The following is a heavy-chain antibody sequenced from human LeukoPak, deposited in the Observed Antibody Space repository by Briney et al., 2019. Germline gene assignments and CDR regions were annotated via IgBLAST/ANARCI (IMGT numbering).Heavy chain of an antibody. CDR2: IYDSGST. CDR1: GGSFSGYY. Sequence: SETLSLTCAVYGGSFSGYYGGGIRKPPGKGLEWIGSIYDSGSTYYNPSLKSRVTISVDTSKNQFSLKLNSVTAADTAVYYCARHYGPWGQGTLVTVSS. J-gene: IGHJ5*02. CDR3: ARHYGP. D-gene: IGHD3-10*01. V-gene: IGHV4-39*01.